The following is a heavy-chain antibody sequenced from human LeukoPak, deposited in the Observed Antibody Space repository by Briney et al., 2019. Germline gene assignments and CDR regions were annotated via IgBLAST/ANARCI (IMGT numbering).Heavy chain of an antibody. Sequence: SETLSLTCTVSSGSISSYYWSWIRQPPGKGLEWIGYIYYSGSTNYNPSLKSRVTISVDTSKNQFSLKLSSVTAADTAVYYCARTYGSGSYYSYWGQGTLVTVSS. V-gene: IGHV4-59*08. D-gene: IGHD3-10*01. CDR2: IYYSGST. CDR1: SGSISSYY. J-gene: IGHJ4*02. CDR3: ARTYGSGSYYSY.